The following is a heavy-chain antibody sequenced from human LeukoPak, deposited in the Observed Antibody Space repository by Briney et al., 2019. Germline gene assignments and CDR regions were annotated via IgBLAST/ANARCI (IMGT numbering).Heavy chain of an antibody. CDR2: IIPIFGTG. CDR1: GGTFSTSA. Sequence: SVTVSCKTSGGTFSTSAISWVRRAPGQGLEWMGGIIPIFGTGNYAQKFQGRVTITADEFTSTAYMELSSLTSEDTAVYYCAKDRWHQLVSYPHHYWGQGTLVTVSS. J-gene: IGHJ4*02. CDR3: AKDRWHQLVSYPHHY. V-gene: IGHV1-69*13. D-gene: IGHD6-13*01.